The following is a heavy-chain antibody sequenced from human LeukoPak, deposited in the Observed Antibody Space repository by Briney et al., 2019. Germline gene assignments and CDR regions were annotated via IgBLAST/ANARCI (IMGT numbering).Heavy chain of an antibody. CDR1: GDSVSSNSAA. CDR3: ARDLTTVTRAAFDI. J-gene: IGHJ3*02. Sequence: SQTHSLTCAISGDSVSSNSAAWNWIRQSPSRGLEWLGRTYYRSKWYNDYAVSVKSRITINPDTSKNQFSLQLNSVTPEDTAVYYCARDLTTVTRAAFDIWGQGTMVTVSS. D-gene: IGHD4-17*01. V-gene: IGHV6-1*01. CDR2: TYYRSKWYN.